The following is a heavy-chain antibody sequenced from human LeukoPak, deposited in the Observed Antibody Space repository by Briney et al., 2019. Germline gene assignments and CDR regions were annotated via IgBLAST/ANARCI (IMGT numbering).Heavy chain of an antibody. D-gene: IGHD1-1*01. CDR1: GGSISGSSYN. CDR3: ARRTATGRFDP. J-gene: IGHJ5*02. V-gene: IGHV4-39*01. Sequence: PSETLSLTCTVSGGSISGSSYNCVWIRQHPGKGLEWIGTIYYSGSTYYNPSLKSRVTISVDTSKNQFSLNLGSVTAADTAVYYCARRTATGRFDPWGQGTLVTVSS. CDR2: IYYSGST.